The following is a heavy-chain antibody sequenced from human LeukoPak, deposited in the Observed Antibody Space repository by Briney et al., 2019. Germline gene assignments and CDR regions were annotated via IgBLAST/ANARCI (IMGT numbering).Heavy chain of an antibody. Sequence: ESGPTLVNPTQTLTLTCTFSGFSLSTSGMCVSWIRQPPGKALEWLALIDWDDDKYYSTSLKTRLTISKDTSKNQVVLTMTNMDPVDTATYYCARIRRWYYDFWSGYYFDYWGQGTLVTVSS. CDR1: GFSLSTSGMC. V-gene: IGHV2-70*01. D-gene: IGHD3-3*01. CDR2: IDWDDDK. CDR3: ARIRRWYYDFWSGYYFDY. J-gene: IGHJ4*02.